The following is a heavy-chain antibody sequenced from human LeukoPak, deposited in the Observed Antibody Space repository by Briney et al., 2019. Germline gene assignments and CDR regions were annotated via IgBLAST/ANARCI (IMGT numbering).Heavy chain of an antibody. CDR1: GFTFSSYG. V-gene: IGHV3-30*02. D-gene: IGHD6-13*01. CDR3: AKERYVAAAGTILSFDS. Sequence: GGSLRLSCAASGFTFSSYGIHWVRQAPGKGLEWVAFIRYDGSNQYYADSVKGRFTISRDNSKNTLYLQMSSLRAEDTAVYYCAKERYVAAAGTILSFDSWGQGTLVTVSS. CDR2: IRYDGSNQ. J-gene: IGHJ4*02.